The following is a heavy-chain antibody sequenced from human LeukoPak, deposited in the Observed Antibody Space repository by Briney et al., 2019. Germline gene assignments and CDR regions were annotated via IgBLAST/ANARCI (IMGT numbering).Heavy chain of an antibody. J-gene: IGHJ4*02. CDR2: IWDDGSSK. CDR1: GFTFSSHG. Sequence: GRSLRLSCEASGFTFSSHGMHWVRQAPGKGLEWVAVIWDDGSSKYYAVSVKGRFTASRDNSKNTLYLQMDSLRAEDTAVYYCARGCGGTPGCYIIDKWGQGTLVTVSS. D-gene: IGHD2-21*01. CDR3: ARGCGGTPGCYIIDK. V-gene: IGHV3-33*01.